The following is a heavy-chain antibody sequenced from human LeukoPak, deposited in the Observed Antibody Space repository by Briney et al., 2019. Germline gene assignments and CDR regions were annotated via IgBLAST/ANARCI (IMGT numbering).Heavy chain of an antibody. CDR3: ARGLDNYGYKFDY. CDR1: GFTFSDYY. Sequence: GGSLRLSCAASGFTFSDYYMSWIRQAPGKGLEWVSYISSSGSTKYYADSVKGRFTISRDNAENSLYLQMNSLRAEDTAVYYCARGLDNYGYKFDYWGQGTLVTVSS. V-gene: IGHV3-11*04. D-gene: IGHD5-18*01. CDR2: ISSSGSTK. J-gene: IGHJ4*02.